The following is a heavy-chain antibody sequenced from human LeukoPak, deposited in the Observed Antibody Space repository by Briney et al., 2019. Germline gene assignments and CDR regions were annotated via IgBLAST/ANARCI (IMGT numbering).Heavy chain of an antibody. Sequence: PGGSLRLSCAASGFTFSGYGMHWVRQAPGKGLEWVAFIRYDESNRYYADSVWGRFTISRDNSRNTMYLQMNSLRAEDTAVYYCAKDPEPYGDPASYFDYWGQGTLVTVSS. V-gene: IGHV3-30*02. CDR1: GFTFSGYG. D-gene: IGHD4-17*01. CDR2: IRYDESNR. CDR3: AKDPEPYGDPASYFDY. J-gene: IGHJ4*02.